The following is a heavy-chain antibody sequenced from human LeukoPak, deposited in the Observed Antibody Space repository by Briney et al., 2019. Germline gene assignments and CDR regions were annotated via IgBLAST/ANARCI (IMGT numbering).Heavy chain of an antibody. J-gene: IGHJ4*02. D-gene: IGHD2-21*01. V-gene: IGHV3-23*01. Sequence: GGSLRLSCVGSGLTFSSHAMSWVRQAPEKGLEWVSGIYESGQTTHYADSVKGRFSISRDNSKNTLYLQMDSLRGEDTAIYYCAKDYRIGYSDHFDYWGQGALVTVSS. CDR2: IYESGQTT. CDR1: GLTFSSHA. CDR3: AKDYRIGYSDHFDY.